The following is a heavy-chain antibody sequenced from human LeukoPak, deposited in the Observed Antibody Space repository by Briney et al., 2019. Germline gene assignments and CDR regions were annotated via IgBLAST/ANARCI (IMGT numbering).Heavy chain of an antibody. Sequence: GGSLRLSRAASGFTFSNAWMSWVRQAPGKGLEWVGRIKSKTDGGTTDYAAPVKGRFTISRDDSKNTLYLQMNSLKTEDTAVYYCTTWPAAHLKFDYWGQGTLVTVSS. CDR3: TTWPAAHLKFDY. CDR2: IKSKTDGGTT. V-gene: IGHV3-15*01. J-gene: IGHJ4*02. D-gene: IGHD2-2*01. CDR1: GFTFSNAW.